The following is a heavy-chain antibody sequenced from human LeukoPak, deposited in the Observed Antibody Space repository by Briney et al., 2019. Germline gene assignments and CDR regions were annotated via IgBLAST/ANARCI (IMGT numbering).Heavy chain of an antibody. CDR2: IYYSGST. J-gene: IGHJ6*03. CDR1: GGSISSYY. Sequence: PSETLSLTCTVSGGSISSYYWSWIRQPPGKGLEWIGYIYYSGSTNYNPSLKSRVTISVDTSKNQFSLKLSSVTAADTAVYYCARHNYCSSTSCYYYYYYMDVWGKGTTVTVSS. D-gene: IGHD2-2*01. CDR3: ARHNYCSSTSCYYYYYYMDV. V-gene: IGHV4-59*01.